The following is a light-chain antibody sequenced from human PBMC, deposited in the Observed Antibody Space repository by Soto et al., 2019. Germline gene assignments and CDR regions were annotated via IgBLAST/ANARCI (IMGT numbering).Light chain of an antibody. Sequence: EIVMTQSPATLSVSPGERATLSCRASQSVSSNLAWYQQKVGQAPRVLIYDASTRATGIPGRFSGSGSGTEFTLTISSLQSEDFAVYYCQQYNNWPETFGQGTRWISN. CDR2: DAS. CDR3: QQYNNWPET. J-gene: IGKJ1*01. V-gene: IGKV3-15*01. CDR1: QSVSSN.